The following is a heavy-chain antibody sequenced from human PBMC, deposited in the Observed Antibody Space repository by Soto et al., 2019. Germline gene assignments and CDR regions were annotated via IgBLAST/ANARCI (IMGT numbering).Heavy chain of an antibody. CDR1: GYTFTSYA. J-gene: IGHJ2*01. D-gene: IGHD1-26*01. Sequence: ASVKVSCKASGYTFTSYAIHWVRQAPGQRLEWMGWINAGNGNTKYSQKFQDRVTITRDTSASTAYMEMSSLRPEDTAVYYCVKDNLHSGSYENWYFDLWGRGTLVTVSS. CDR2: INAGNGNT. V-gene: IGHV1-3*01. CDR3: VKDNLHSGSYENWYFDL.